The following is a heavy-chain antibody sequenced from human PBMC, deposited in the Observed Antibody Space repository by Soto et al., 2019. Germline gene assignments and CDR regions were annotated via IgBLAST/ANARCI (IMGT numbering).Heavy chain of an antibody. V-gene: IGHV4-59*13. CDR3: ARDTQWSGGDWYEDLFDS. J-gene: IGHJ5*01. D-gene: IGHD2-21*02. CDR2: IYYTGRT. Sequence: QVQLQESGPGLVKPSETLSLTCTVSGGSIRDYYWSWIRQPPGKGLEWIGHIYYTGRTNYNSPLKSRVTMSLDMSKNQFSLKLTSVTAADTAVYYCARDTQWSGGDWYEDLFDSWGQGTLVTVSS. CDR1: GGSIRDYY.